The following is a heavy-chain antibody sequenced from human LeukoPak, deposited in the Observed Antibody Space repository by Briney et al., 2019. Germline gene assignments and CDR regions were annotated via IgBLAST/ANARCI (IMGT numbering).Heavy chain of an antibody. D-gene: IGHD3-16*01. CDR1: GGSISSYY. CDR3: ARRAINSVMFDY. J-gene: IGHJ4*02. CDR2: IHYSGST. Sequence: SETLSLTCTVPGGSISSYYWNWLRQSPGKGLEWIGYIHYSGSTNYNPSLRSRVTISVDTSKNQFSLKLSSATAADTAVYFCARRAINSVMFDYWGQGTLVTVSS. V-gene: IGHV4-59*08.